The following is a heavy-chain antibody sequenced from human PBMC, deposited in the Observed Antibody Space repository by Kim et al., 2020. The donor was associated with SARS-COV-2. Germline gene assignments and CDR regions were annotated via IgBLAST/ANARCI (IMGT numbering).Heavy chain of an antibody. CDR2: INPSGGTT. CDR3: ARAVIMVRGVVDP. J-gene: IGHJ5*02. D-gene: IGHD3-10*01. CDR1: GYTFTSYY. Sequence: ASVKVSCKASGYTFTSYYMYWVRQAPGQGLEWMGIINPSGGTTSYAQKFQGRVTMTRDTSTSTVYMELSSLRSEDTAVYYCARAVIMVRGVVDPWGQGTLVTVSS. V-gene: IGHV1-46*01.